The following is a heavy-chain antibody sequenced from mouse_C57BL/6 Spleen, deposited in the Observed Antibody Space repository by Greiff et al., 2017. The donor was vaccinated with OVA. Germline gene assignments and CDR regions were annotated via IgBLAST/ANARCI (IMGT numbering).Heavy chain of an antibody. V-gene: IGHV1-81*01. CDR3: ARGGPYFDY. CDR2: IYPRSGNT. J-gene: IGHJ2*01. CDR1: GYTFTSYG. Sequence: QVQLKQSGAELARPGASVKLSCKASGYTFTSYGISWVKQRTGQGLEWIGEIYPRSGNTYYNEKFKGKATLTADKSSSTAYMELRSLTSEYSSVYFCARGGPYFDYWGQGTTLTVSS.